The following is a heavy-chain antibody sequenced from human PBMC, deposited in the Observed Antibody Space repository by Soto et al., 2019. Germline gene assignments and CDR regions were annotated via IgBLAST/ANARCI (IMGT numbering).Heavy chain of an antibody. V-gene: IGHV3-23*01. CDR3: AKDKAKNHPLSVDY. CDR1: GFTFSTYA. J-gene: IGHJ4*02. Sequence: EVQLLESGGGLVQSGGSLRLPCAASGFTFSTYAMSWVRQAPGKGLQWVSGISASGITTYYADSVKGRFTISRDNSKNTLYLQLNSLRAEDTVVYYCAKDKAKNHPLSVDYWGQGTLVTVSS. CDR2: ISASGITT.